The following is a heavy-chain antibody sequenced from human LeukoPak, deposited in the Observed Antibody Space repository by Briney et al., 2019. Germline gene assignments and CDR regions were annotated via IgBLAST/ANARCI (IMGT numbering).Heavy chain of an antibody. CDR2: ITDSGSYI. Sequence: GGSLRPSCAASGFGLSGGAMSWVRQAPGKGLEWVSSITDSGSYIYYADSVKGRFTTSRDNAKNSLYLQMNSLRDEDTAVYYCARDASGWSRDVWGQGTTVTVSS. V-gene: IGHV3-21*01. CDR1: GFGLSGGA. D-gene: IGHD6-19*01. J-gene: IGHJ6*02. CDR3: ARDASGWSRDV.